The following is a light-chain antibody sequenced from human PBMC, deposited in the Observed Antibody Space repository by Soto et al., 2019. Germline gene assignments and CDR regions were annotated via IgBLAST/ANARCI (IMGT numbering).Light chain of an antibody. CDR1: NSNIGASND. CDR2: GNH. CDR3: QAYDTSLSGGV. J-gene: IGLJ3*02. V-gene: IGLV1-40*01. Sequence: QSVLTQPPSVSGAPGQRVTIPCIGSNSNIGASNDVHWYQQLPGAAPKLLNYGNHNRPSGVLDRFSASKSGTSASLAITGLQAEDEADYSCQAYDTSLSGGVFGGGTKVTVL.